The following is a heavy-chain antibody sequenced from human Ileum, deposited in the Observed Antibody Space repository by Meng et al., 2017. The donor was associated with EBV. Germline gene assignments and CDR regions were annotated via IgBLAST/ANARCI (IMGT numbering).Heavy chain of an antibody. J-gene: IGHJ4*02. V-gene: IGHV3-74*01. CDR1: GFSFSRFW. CDR3: SRDLAGPFDD. CDR2: TNEDGGIT. Sequence: DVHLVESGGGLVQPGGSLRLSCAVSGFSFSRFWMHWVRQVPGKGLVWVARTNEDGGITNYADSVKGRFTISRDNTRNTLYLQMNSLRDEDTAVYFCSRDLAGPFDDWGQGTLVTVSS.